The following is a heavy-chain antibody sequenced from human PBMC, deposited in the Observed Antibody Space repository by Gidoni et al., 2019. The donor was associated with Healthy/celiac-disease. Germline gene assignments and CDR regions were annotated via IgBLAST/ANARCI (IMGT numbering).Heavy chain of an antibody. Sequence: EVQLLESGGGLVQPGGSLRLSCAASGFTFSSYAMSWVRQAPGKGLEWVSAISGSCGSTYYADPVKGRFTISRDNSKNTLYLQMNSLRAEDTAVYYCAKGGAYYDYVWGSYRHDAFDIWGQGTMVTVSS. CDR3: AKGGAYYDYVWGSYRHDAFDI. CDR2: ISGSCGST. CDR1: GFTFSSYA. J-gene: IGHJ3*02. D-gene: IGHD3-16*02. V-gene: IGHV3-23*01.